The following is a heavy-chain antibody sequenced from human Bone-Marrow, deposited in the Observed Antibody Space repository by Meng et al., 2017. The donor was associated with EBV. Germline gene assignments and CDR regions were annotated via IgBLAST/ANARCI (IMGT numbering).Heavy chain of an antibody. J-gene: IGHJ4*02. CDR1: GYTFTGYY. CDR2: INPNSGGT. D-gene: IGHD6-13*01. CDR3: ARDSKQGFDY. Sequence: VWVMQSGAEVNRPGASVKVSCKASGYTFTGYYMHWARQAPGQGLEWMGWINPNSGGTNYAQKCQGWVTMTRDTSISTAYMELSRLRSDDTAVYYWARDSKQGFDYWGQGTLVTVSS. V-gene: IGHV1-2*04.